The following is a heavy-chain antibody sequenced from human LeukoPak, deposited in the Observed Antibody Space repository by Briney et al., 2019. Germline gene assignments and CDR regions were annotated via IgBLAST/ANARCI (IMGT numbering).Heavy chain of an antibody. J-gene: IGHJ4*02. CDR1: GFTVSSNY. CDR3: AKEFGDYDFDY. D-gene: IGHD4-17*01. V-gene: IGHV3-66*01. CDR2: IYSGGST. Sequence: GGSLRLSCAASGFTVSSNYMSWVRQAPGKGLEWVSVIYSGGSTYYADSVKGRFTISRDNSKNTLYLQMNSLRAEDTAVYYCAKEFGDYDFDYWGQGTLVTVSS.